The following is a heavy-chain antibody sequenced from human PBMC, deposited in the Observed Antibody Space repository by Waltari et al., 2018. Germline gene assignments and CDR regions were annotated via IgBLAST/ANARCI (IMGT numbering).Heavy chain of an antibody. CDR1: GGSISSYS. CDR2: IYYSGST. Sequence: QVQLQESGPGLVKPSETLSLTCTVSGGSISSYSWSWIRQPPGKGLEWIGYIYYSGSTNYNPSLKSRVTISVDTSKNQFSLKLSSVTAADTAVYYCARSSRWLVRVLDYWGQGTLVTVSS. D-gene: IGHD6-19*01. V-gene: IGHV4-59*01. J-gene: IGHJ4*02. CDR3: ARSSRWLVRVLDY.